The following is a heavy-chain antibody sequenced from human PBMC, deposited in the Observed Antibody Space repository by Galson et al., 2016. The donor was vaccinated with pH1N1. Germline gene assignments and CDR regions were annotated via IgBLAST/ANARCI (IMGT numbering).Heavy chain of an antibody. CDR2: IYTSGST. CDR1: GGSISSGSYY. Sequence: TLSLTCTVSGGSISSGSYYWSWIRQPAGKGLEWIGYIYTSGSTNYNPSLKSRVIISVDTSKNQFSLKLSSVTAADTAVYYCARVVTWELGYYFDYWGRGTLVTVSS. CDR3: ARVVTWELGYYFDY. J-gene: IGHJ4*02. V-gene: IGHV4-61*09. D-gene: IGHD1-26*01.